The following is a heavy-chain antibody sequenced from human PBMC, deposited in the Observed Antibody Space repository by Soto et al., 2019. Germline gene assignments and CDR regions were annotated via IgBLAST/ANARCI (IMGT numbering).Heavy chain of an antibody. CDR2: INPSGGST. J-gene: IGHJ1*01. Sequence: ASVKVSCKASGYTFTSYYMHWVRQAPGQGLEWMGIINPSGGSTSYAQKFQGRVTMTTDTSTSTAYMELRSLRSDDTAVYYCARVNSCYDERAEYFQHWGQGTLVTVSS. D-gene: IGHD5-12*01. CDR1: GYTFTSYY. CDR3: ARVNSCYDERAEYFQH. V-gene: IGHV1-46*01.